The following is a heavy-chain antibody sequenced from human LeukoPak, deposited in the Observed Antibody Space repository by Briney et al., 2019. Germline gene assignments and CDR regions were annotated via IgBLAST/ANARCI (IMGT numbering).Heavy chain of an antibody. CDR2: INTDGSST. V-gene: IGHV3-74*01. CDR3: ARDPGYYDTAKNWFDP. CDR1: GFTFSSYW. Sequence: GGSLRLSCAASGFTFSSYWMHWVRQAPGKGLVWVSRINTDGSSTSYADSVKGRFTISRDNAKNTLYLQMNSLRAEDTAVYYCARDPGYYDTAKNWFDPWGQGTLVTVSS. D-gene: IGHD3-22*01. J-gene: IGHJ5*02.